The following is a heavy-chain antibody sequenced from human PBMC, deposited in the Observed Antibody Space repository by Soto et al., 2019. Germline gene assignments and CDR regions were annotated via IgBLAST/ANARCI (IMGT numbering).Heavy chain of an antibody. V-gene: IGHV2-5*02. D-gene: IGHD2-21*02. CDR2: IYWDDDK. J-gene: IGHJ6*02. Sequence: QITLKESGPTLVKPTQTLTLTCTFSGLSLSTTGVGVGWIRQPPGKALEWLALIYWDDDKRYSPPLKSRLTITKDTSKNQVVLTMTNMDPVDTATYYCVQSRCGGDCLQSYSSHSYYGLDVWGQGTTVTVSS. CDR1: GLSLSTTGVG. CDR3: VQSRCGGDCLQSYSSHSYYGLDV.